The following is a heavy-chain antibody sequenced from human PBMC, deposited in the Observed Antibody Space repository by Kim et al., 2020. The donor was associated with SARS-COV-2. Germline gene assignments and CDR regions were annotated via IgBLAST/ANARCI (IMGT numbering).Heavy chain of an antibody. V-gene: IGHV3-33*01. CDR3: ARDGVVVVPAAIWPRDYYYYMDV. Sequence: GGSLRLSCAASGFTFSSYGMHWVRQAPGKGLEWVAVIWYDGSNKYYADSVKGRFTISRDNSKNTLYLQMNSLRAEDTAVYYCARDGVVVVPAAIWPRDYYYYMDVWGKGTTVTVSS. CDR1: GFTFSSYG. D-gene: IGHD2-2*01. J-gene: IGHJ6*03. CDR2: IWYDGSNK.